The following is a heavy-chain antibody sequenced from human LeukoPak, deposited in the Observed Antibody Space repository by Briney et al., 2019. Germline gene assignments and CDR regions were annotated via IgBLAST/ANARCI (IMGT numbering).Heavy chain of an antibody. CDR2: IYHSGST. J-gene: IGHJ4*03. CDR3: ARHPPQSFFDY. Sequence: SETLSLTCTVSGGSIGSYYWSWIRQPPGKGLEWIAYIYHSGSTNYNPSLKSRVTISVDTSKSQFSLKLTSMTAADTAVYYCARHPPQSFFDYWGQGTLVTVSS. CDR1: GGSIGSYY. V-gene: IGHV4-59*08.